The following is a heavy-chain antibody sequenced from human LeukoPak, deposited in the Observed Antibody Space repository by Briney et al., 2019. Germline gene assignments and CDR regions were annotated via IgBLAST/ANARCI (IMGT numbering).Heavy chain of an antibody. CDR2: INWNGGST. CDR3: ARCVKNYDFWSGYYFGVHSEFAFVGYYMDV. Sequence: GGSLRLSCAASGFTFDDYGMSWVRQAPGKGLEWVSGINWNGGSTGYADSVKGRFTISRDNAKNSLYLQMNSLRAEDTALYYCARCVKNYDFWSGYYFGVHSEFAFVGYYMDVWGKGTTVTVSS. J-gene: IGHJ6*03. V-gene: IGHV3-20*04. D-gene: IGHD3-3*01. CDR1: GFTFDDYG.